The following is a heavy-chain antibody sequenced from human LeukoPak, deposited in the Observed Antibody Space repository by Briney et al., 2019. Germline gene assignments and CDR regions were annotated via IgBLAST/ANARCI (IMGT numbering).Heavy chain of an antibody. CDR1: GYTFTSYD. Sequence: GASVKVSCKASGYTFTSYDINWVRQATGQGLEWMGWMNPNSGNTGYAQKFQGRVTITRNTSISTAYMELSSLRSEDTAVYYCARGLHNNWNLYYYYYYYMDVWGKGTTVTVSS. CDR3: ARGLHNNWNLYYYYYYYMDV. V-gene: IGHV1-8*03. D-gene: IGHD1-20*01. J-gene: IGHJ6*03. CDR2: MNPNSGNT.